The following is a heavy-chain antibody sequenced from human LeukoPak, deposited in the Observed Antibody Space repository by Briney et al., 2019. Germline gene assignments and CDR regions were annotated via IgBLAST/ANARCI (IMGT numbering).Heavy chain of an antibody. CDR2: ISAYNGNT. V-gene: IGHV1-18*01. J-gene: IGHJ4*02. CDR3: AVSGQLGDYFDY. D-gene: IGHD6-6*01. Sequence: ASVKVSCKASGYTFTSYGISWVRQAPGQGLEWMGWISAYNGNTNYAQKLQGRVTMTTDTSTSTAYMELRSLRSDDTAVCYCAVSGQLGDYFDYWGQGTLVTVSS. CDR1: GYTFTSYG.